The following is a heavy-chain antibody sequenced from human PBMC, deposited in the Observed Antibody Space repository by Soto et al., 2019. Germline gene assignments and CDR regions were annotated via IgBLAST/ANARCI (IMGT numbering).Heavy chain of an antibody. CDR3: AKDQRAGSSWYMLIDY. D-gene: IGHD6-13*01. Sequence: GWSLRLSCAASGFTFSSYGMHWVRQAPGKGLEWVAVISYDGSNKYYADSVKGRFTISRDNSKNTLYLQMNSLRAEDTAVYYCAKDQRAGSSWYMLIDYWGQGTLVTVSS. CDR2: ISYDGSNK. V-gene: IGHV3-30*18. J-gene: IGHJ4*02. CDR1: GFTFSSYG.